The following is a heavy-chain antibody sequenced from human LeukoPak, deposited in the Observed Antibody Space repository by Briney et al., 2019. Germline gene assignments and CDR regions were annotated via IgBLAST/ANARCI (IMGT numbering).Heavy chain of an antibody. J-gene: IGHJ6*03. CDR2: IYTSGST. CDR3: ARGRRYCSGGSCWGCYYYMDV. Sequence: SQTLSLTCTVSGGSISSGSYYWSWIRQPAGKGLEWIGRIYTSGSTNYNPSLKSRVTISVDTSKNQFSLKLSSVTAADTAVYYCARGRRYCSGGSCWGCYYYMDVWGKGTTVTISS. V-gene: IGHV4-61*02. D-gene: IGHD2-15*01. CDR1: GGSISSGSYY.